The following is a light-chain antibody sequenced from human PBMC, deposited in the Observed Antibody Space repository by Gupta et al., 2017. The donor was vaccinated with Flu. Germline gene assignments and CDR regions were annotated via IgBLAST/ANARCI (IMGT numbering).Light chain of an antibody. CDR3: QQRSNWIT. J-gene: IGKJ4*01. V-gene: IGKV3-11*01. CDR1: QSVSSY. CDR2: DAS. Sequence: EIVLTQSPATLSLSPGERATLSCRDSQSVSSYLAWYQQKPGQAPRLIIYDASNRATGIPGRFSGSGSVKDFTLTSSGREDEDFAVYYRQQRSNWITFGGGTKVEIK.